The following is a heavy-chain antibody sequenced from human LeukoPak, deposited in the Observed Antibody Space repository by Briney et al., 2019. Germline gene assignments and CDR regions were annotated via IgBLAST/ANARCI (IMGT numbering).Heavy chain of an antibody. CDR2: IYTGGST. D-gene: IGHD3-22*01. CDR3: ARMAYYYDSSGSTSWYFDL. J-gene: IGHJ2*01. V-gene: IGHV4-61*02. CDR1: GGSISSGNYF. Sequence: SQTLSLTCTVSGGSISSGNYFWSWIRQPAGKGLEWIGRIYTGGSTNYIPSLKSRVTISVDTSKNQFSLKLSSVTAADTAVYYCARMAYYYDSSGSTSWYFDLWGRGTLVTVSS.